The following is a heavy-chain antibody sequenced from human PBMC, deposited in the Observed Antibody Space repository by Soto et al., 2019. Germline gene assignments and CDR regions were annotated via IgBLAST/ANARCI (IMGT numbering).Heavy chain of an antibody. J-gene: IGHJ4*02. V-gene: IGHV3-23*01. CDR1: GFTFSSYA. CDR2: NSGSGVST. CDR3: AKDAYKGGGDY. D-gene: IGHD1-1*01. Sequence: EVQLLESGGGLVQPGGSLRLSCAASGFTFSSYAMSWVRQAPRQGLEWVSANSGSGVSTYYADSVKGRFPISRDNSKNTLYLQMNSLRAEDTAVYYCAKDAYKGGGDYWGQGTLVTVSS.